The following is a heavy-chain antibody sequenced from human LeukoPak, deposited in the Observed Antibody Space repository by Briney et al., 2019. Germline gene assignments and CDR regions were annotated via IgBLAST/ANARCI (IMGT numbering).Heavy chain of an antibody. D-gene: IGHD3-10*01. V-gene: IGHV3-33*01. CDR1: GFTYSDYG. CDR2: IWYDGSDK. Sequence: PGGSPRLSCAASGFTYSDYGMHWVRQAPDKGLEWVAVIWYDGSDKYYADSVKGRFTISRDNSKNMLYLQMNSLRAEDTAVYYCARTGITMLRGVIMRNNWFDPWGPGTLVTVSS. J-gene: IGHJ5*02. CDR3: ARTGITMLRGVIMRNNWFDP.